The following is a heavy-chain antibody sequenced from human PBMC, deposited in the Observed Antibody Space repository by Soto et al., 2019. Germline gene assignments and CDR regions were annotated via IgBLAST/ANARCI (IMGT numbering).Heavy chain of an antibody. D-gene: IGHD5-18*01. CDR2: IFYTGTT. J-gene: IGHJ4*02. CDR3: ARGEYSYGPQFDY. V-gene: IGHV4-31*03. CDR1: GGPISSGGYY. Sequence: QVQLQESGPGLVKPSQTLSLACTVSGGPISSGGYYWNWIRQHPGKGLEWVGYIFYTGTTHYNPSLESRVTISFDTSKNQFSLRLNSVTAADTAVYYSARGEYSYGPQFDYWGQGTLVTVSS.